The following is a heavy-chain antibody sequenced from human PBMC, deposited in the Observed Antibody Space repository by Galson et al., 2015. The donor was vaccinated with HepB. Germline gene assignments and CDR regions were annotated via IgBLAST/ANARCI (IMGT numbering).Heavy chain of an antibody. Sequence: PLRLSCAASGFTFSSYAMHWVRQAPGKGLEWVAVISYDGSNKYYADSVKGRFTISRDNSKNTLYLQMNSLRAEDTAVYYCANQDGSYHYYYYYGMDVWGQGTTVTVSS. CDR3: ANQDGSYHYYYYYGMDV. D-gene: IGHD1-26*01. J-gene: IGHJ6*02. CDR2: ISYDGSNK. V-gene: IGHV3-30-3*01. CDR1: GFTFSSYA.